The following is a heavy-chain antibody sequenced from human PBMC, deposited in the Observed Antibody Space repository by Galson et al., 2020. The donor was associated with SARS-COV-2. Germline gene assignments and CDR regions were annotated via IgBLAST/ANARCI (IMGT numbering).Heavy chain of an antibody. Sequence: GGSLRLSCAASGFTFSSYWMPWVRQAPGKGLVWVSRINSDGSSTNYADSVKGRFTISRDNAKNTLYLQMNSLRAEDTAVYYCARVTTGYYESGAYGMDVWGQGTTVTVSS. D-gene: IGHD3-9*01. J-gene: IGHJ6*02. CDR1: GFTFSSYW. CDR2: INSDGSST. CDR3: ARVTTGYYESGAYGMDV. V-gene: IGHV3-74*01.